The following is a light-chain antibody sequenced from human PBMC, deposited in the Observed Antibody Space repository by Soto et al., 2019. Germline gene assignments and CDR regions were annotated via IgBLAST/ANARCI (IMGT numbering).Light chain of an antibody. CDR3: QSYDSSLSVV. Sequence: QPVLTQPPSVSGAPGQRVTISCTGSSSNIGAGYDVHWYQQLPGTAHKLLIYVNSNRPSGVPDRFSGSKSGTSASLAITGLQAEDEADYYCQSYDSSLSVVFGGGTKVTVL. CDR2: VNS. V-gene: IGLV1-40*01. CDR1: SSNIGAGYD. J-gene: IGLJ2*01.